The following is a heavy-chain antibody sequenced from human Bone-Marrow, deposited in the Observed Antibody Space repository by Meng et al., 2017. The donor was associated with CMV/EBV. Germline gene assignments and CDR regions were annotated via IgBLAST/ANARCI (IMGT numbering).Heavy chain of an antibody. CDR2: IYSGGST. CDR3: AKDRLAMDV. Sequence: GESLKISCAASGFTVSSNYMSWVRQAPGKGLEWVSVIYSGGSTYYADSVKGRFTISRDNSKNTLYLQMNSLRAEDTAVYYCAKDRLAMDVWGQGTTVTVSS. J-gene: IGHJ6*02. CDR1: GFTVSSNY. V-gene: IGHV3-53*01.